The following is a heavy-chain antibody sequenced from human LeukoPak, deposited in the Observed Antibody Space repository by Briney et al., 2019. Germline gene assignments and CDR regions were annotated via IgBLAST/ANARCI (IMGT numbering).Heavy chain of an antibody. V-gene: IGHV4-4*07. Sequence: SETLSLTCTVSGGSISSYYWSWIRQPAGKGLGWIGRIYTSGSTNYNPSLKSRVTMSVDTSKNQFSLKLSSVTAADTAVYYCARGGALNWFDPWGQGTLVTVSS. CDR3: ARGGALNWFDP. D-gene: IGHD3-16*01. CDR2: IYTSGST. CDR1: GGSISSYY. J-gene: IGHJ5*02.